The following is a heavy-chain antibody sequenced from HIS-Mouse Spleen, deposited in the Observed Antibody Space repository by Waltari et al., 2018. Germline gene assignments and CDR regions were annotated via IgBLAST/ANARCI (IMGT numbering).Heavy chain of an antibody. CDR3: ARDFHDFWSGYYGGDKKHDAFDI. Sequence: CTVSGGSISSYYWSWIRQPAGKGLEWIGRIYTSGSTNYNPSLKSRVTMSVDTSKNQFSLKLSSVTAADTAVYYCARDFHDFWSGYYGGDKKHDAFDIWGQGTMVTVSS. CDR2: IYTSGST. D-gene: IGHD3-3*01. V-gene: IGHV4-4*07. CDR1: GGSISSYY. J-gene: IGHJ3*02.